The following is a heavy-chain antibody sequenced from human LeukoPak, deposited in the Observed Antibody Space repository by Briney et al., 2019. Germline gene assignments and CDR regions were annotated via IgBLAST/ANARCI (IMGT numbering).Heavy chain of an antibody. CDR2: INAGNGNT. CDR1: GYTFTSYA. V-gene: IGHV1-3*01. Sequence: ASVKVSCKASGYTFTSYAMHWVRQAPGQRLEWMGWINAGNGNTKYCRVTITRDTSASTAYMELSSLRSDDTAVYYCARAEGGLLWFGELLYSWFDPWGQGTLVTVSS. J-gene: IGHJ5*02. CDR3: ARAEGGLLWFGELLYSWFDP. D-gene: IGHD3-10*01.